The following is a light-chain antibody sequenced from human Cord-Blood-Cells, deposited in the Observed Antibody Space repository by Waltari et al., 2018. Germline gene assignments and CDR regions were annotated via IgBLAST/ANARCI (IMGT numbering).Light chain of an antibody. CDR3: QQYGSSPYT. J-gene: IGKJ2*01. Sequence: EIVLTQSPRTLSLSPGELHTLSCRASQSVSSSYLACYQQKPGQAPRLLIYGASSRATGIPDRFSGSGSGTDFTLTISRLEPEDFAVYYCQQYGSSPYTFGQGTKLEIK. CDR1: QSVSSSY. V-gene: IGKV3-20*01. CDR2: GAS.